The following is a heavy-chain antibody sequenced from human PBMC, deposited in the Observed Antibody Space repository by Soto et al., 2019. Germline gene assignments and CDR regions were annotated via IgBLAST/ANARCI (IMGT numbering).Heavy chain of an antibody. Sequence: SVKVSCKXSGGTFSSYAISWVRQAPGQGLEWMGGIIPIFGTANYAQKFQGRVTITADKSTSTAYMELSSLRSEDTAVYYCATPNRKYCSGGSCYLHFDYWGQGTLVTVSS. CDR2: IIPIFGTA. J-gene: IGHJ4*02. D-gene: IGHD2-15*01. CDR3: ATPNRKYCSGGSCYLHFDY. CDR1: GGTFSSYA. V-gene: IGHV1-69*06.